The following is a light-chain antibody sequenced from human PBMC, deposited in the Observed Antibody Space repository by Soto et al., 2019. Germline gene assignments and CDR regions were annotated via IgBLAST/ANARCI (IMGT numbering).Light chain of an antibody. CDR1: QDISNY. V-gene: IGKV1-33*01. Sequence: IQMTQSPSSLSASMGDRVTITCQASQDISNYLNWYQQRPGKAPKLLIYDASNLETGVPSRFSGSGSGTEFTLTISSLQPDDFATYYCQHYNSYSEAFGQGTKVDIK. CDR2: DAS. CDR3: QHYNSYSEA. J-gene: IGKJ1*01.